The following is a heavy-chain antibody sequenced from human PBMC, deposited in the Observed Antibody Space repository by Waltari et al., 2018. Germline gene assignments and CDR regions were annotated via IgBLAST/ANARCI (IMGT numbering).Heavy chain of an antibody. V-gene: IGHV3-53*01. CDR3: ARGAGYYYYYGMDV. CDR2: IYSGGST. J-gene: IGHJ6*02. D-gene: IGHD3-10*01. CDR1: GFTVSSNY. Sequence: EVQLVESGGGLIQPGGSLRLSCAASGFTVSSNYMSGVRQAPGKGLEWVSVIYSGGSTYYADSVKGRFTISRDNSKNTLYLQMNSLRAEDTAVYYCARGAGYYYYYGMDVWGQGTTVTVSS.